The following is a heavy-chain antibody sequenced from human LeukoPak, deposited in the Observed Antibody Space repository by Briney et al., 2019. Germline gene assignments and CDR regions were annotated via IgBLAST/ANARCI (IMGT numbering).Heavy chain of an antibody. CDR3: ARALRYFDWLREDYFDY. J-gene: IGHJ4*02. CDR1: GFTFSSYS. D-gene: IGHD3-9*01. Sequence: GGSLRLSCAASGFTFSSYSMMWVRQAPGKGLEWVSYISSSSTTIHYADSVKGRFTISRDNAKNSVYLQMNSLRAEDTAVYYCARALRYFDWLREDYFDYWGQGTLVTVSS. V-gene: IGHV3-48*01. CDR2: ISSSSTTI.